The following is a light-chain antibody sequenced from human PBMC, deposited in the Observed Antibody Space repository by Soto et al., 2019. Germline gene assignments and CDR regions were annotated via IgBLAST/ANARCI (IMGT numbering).Light chain of an antibody. CDR1: SSDVGNYIF. CDR2: DIN. Sequence: QSALTQPASGSGSPGQSITISCTGTSSDVGNYIFVSWYRQHPGKAPKLMIYDINNRPSGGSYRFSGSKSGNTASLTCSGLQAEDEADYYCVSYTTSASYVFGTGTKGTVL. CDR3: VSYTTSASYV. J-gene: IGLJ1*01. V-gene: IGLV2-14*01.